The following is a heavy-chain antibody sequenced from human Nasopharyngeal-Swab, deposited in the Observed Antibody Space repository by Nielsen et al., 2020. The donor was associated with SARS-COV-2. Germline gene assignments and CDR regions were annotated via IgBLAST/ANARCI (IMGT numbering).Heavy chain of an antibody. D-gene: IGHD1-7*01. CDR3: VGNNWNYGGVGY. Sequence: GESLKITRADSGFTFSSYSMNWVRQARGKGLEWGSSISSSSSYIYYADSVKGRFTISRDNAKNSLYLQINSLRAEDTAVYYCVGNNWNYGGVGYWGQGTLVTVSS. V-gene: IGHV3-21*01. CDR2: ISSSSSYI. CDR1: GFTFSSYS. J-gene: IGHJ4*02.